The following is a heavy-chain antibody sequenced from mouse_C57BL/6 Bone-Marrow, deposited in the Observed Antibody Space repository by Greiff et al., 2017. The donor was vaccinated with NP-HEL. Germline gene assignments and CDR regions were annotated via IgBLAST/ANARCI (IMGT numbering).Heavy chain of an antibody. CDR3: ARDDDYDFAMDY. CDR1: GYTFTDYY. Sequence: VQLQQSGPVLVKPGASVKMSCKASGYTFTDYYMNWVKQSHGKSLEWIGVINPYNGGTSYNQKFKGKATLTVDKSSSTAYMELNSLTSEDSAVDYCARDDDYDFAMDYWGQGTSVTVSS. V-gene: IGHV1-19*01. D-gene: IGHD2-4*01. CDR2: INPYNGGT. J-gene: IGHJ4*01.